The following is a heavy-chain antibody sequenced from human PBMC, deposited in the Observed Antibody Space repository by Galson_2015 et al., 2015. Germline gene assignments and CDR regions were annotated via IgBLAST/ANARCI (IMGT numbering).Heavy chain of an antibody. V-gene: IGHV3-33*01. CDR1: GFTFSNYG. Sequence: SLRLSCAASGFTFSNYGMHWVRQAPGKGLEWVAVMWYDGSNIYYADSAKGRFTISRDNSKNTLYLQMNSLRAEDTAVYYCARDRSSSWYYYYYGVDVWGQGTTVTVSS. CDR3: ARDRSSSWYYYYYGVDV. CDR2: MWYDGSNI. D-gene: IGHD6-13*01. J-gene: IGHJ6*02.